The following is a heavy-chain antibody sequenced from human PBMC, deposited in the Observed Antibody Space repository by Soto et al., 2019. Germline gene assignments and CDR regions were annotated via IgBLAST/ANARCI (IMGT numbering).Heavy chain of an antibody. V-gene: IGHV3-30*18. CDR3: AKTVDSLFGSSSGYYYGMDF. J-gene: IGHJ6*02. Sequence: GGSLRLSCAASGFTFSSYGMHWVRQAPGKGLEWVAVISYDGSNKYYADSVKGRFTISRDNSKNTLYLQMNSLRAEDTAAYYCAKTVDSLFGSSSGYYYGMDFWGQGTTVTVSS. D-gene: IGHD6-6*01. CDR2: ISYDGSNK. CDR1: GFTFSSYG.